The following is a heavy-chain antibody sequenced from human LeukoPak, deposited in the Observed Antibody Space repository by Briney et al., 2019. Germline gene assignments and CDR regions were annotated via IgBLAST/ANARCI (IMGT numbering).Heavy chain of an antibody. J-gene: IGHJ5*02. CDR3: ASAYSSSYYYNLFDP. D-gene: IGHD6-13*01. CDR1: GYSFSSGYY. Sequence: AETLTLTCTVSGYSFSSGYYWGWSRAPPGKGLGGIGSIYNSGSIYYNASVKSRVTISFDTSKNHFSLKLSSVTAADTAMYYCASAYSSSYYYNLFDPCDQGTLVTVSS. V-gene: IGHV4-38-2*02. CDR2: IYNSGSI.